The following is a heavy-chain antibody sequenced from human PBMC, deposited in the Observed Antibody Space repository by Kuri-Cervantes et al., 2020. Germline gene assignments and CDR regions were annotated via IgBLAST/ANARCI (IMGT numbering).Heavy chain of an antibody. V-gene: IGHV3-11*01. CDR1: GFTFSDYY. CDR3: ARVGNYYYYGMDV. Sequence: LSLTCAASGFTFSDYYMSWIRQAPGKGLEWVSYISSSGSTIYYADSVKGRFTISRDNSKNTLYLQMNSLRAEDTAVYYCARVGNYYYYGMDVWGQGTTVTVSS. CDR2: ISSSGSTI. D-gene: IGHD3-10*01. J-gene: IGHJ6*02.